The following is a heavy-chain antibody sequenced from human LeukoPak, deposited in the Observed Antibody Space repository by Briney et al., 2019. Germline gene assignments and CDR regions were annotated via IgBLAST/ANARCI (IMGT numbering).Heavy chain of an antibody. CDR3: ARGDYGDYPGY. J-gene: IGHJ4*02. CDR2: ISSSGSTI. CDR1: GFTFSSYE. Sequence: GGSLRLSCAASGFTFSSYEMNWVRQAPGKGLEWVSYISSSGSTIYYADSVKGRFTISRDNAKNSLYLQMNSLRAEDTAVYYCARGDYGDYPGYWGQGTLVTVSS. D-gene: IGHD4-17*01. V-gene: IGHV3-48*03.